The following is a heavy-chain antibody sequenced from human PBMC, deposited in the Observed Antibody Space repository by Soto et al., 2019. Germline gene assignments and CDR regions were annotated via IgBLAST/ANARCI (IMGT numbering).Heavy chain of an antibody. CDR3: AKVLYSSTPYYYYYAMDV. Sequence: QVQLVESGGGVVRPGRSLRLSCAASGFTFSSYGMHWVRQAPGKGLEWVAVISYDGSNKYYADSVKGRFTISRDNSKNTLYLQMNSLKAEDTAVYFCAKVLYSSTPYYYYYAMDVWGQGTTVIVSS. J-gene: IGHJ6*02. CDR1: GFTFSSYG. V-gene: IGHV3-30*18. D-gene: IGHD6-13*01. CDR2: ISYDGSNK.